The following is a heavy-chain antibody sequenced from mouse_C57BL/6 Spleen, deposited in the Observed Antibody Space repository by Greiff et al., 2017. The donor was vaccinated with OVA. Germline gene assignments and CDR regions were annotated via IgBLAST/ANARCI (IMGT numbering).Heavy chain of an antibody. CDR3: TRRPPLGY. CDR1: GYTFTDYE. Sequence: VKLMESGAELVRPGASVTLSCKASGYTFTDYEMHWVKQTPVHGLEWIGAIDPETGGTAYNQKFKGKAILTADKSSSTAYMELRSLTSEDSAVYYCTRRPPLGYWGQGTTLTVSS. CDR2: IDPETGGT. V-gene: IGHV1-15*01. J-gene: IGHJ2*01.